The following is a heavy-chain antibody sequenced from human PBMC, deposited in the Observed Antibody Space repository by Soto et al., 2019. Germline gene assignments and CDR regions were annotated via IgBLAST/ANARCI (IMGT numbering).Heavy chain of an antibody. J-gene: IGHJ6*02. CDR3: VNPYDILTGYYQGSFGPDYYGMDV. CDR1: GFTFSSYA. V-gene: IGHV3-64D*06. CDR2: ISSNGGST. D-gene: IGHD3-9*01. Sequence: QTGGSLRLSCSASGFTFSSYAMHWVRQAPGKGLEYVSAISSNGGSTYYADSVKGRFTISRDNSKNTLYLQMSSLRAEDTAVYYCVNPYDILTGYYQGSFGPDYYGMDVWGQGTTVTVSS.